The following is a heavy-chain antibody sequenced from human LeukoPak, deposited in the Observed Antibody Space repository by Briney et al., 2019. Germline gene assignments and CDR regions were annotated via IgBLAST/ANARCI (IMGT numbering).Heavy chain of an antibody. J-gene: IGHJ2*01. Sequence: KPSLTLSLTCTVSGGSMSNYYWNWIRQPPGKGLEWIGNIYYSGSTDYNPSLRSRVTISVDTSKNHLSLRLSSVTAADTAVYYCARDKGPYWYFDLWGRGILVTVSS. CDR1: GGSMSNYY. CDR3: ARDKGPYWYFDL. CDR2: IYYSGST. V-gene: IGHV4-59*01.